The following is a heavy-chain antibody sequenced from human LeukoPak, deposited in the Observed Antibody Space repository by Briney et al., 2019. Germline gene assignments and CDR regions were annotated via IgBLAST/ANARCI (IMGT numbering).Heavy chain of an antibody. CDR2: IYHSGST. CDR3: ARDHSSSWYYNWFDP. V-gene: IGHV4-38-2*02. D-gene: IGHD6-13*01. Sequence: ASETLSLSCTVSAYSISSGYYWGWIRQPPGKGLEWIGSIYHSGSTYYNPSLKSRVTISVDTSKNQFSLRLTSVTAADTAVYYCARDHSSSWYYNWFDPWGQGTLVTVSS. J-gene: IGHJ5*02. CDR1: AYSISSGYY.